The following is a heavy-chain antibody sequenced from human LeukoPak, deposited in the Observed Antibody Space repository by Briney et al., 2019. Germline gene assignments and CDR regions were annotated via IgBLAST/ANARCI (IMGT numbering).Heavy chain of an antibody. CDR1: GGTFSSYA. J-gene: IGHJ6*03. CDR3: ARSVDIAYYYYMDV. Sequence: SVKLSCKASGGTFSSYAISWVRQAPGQGLELMGGIIPIFGTANYAQKFQGRVTITTDESTSTAYMELSSLRSEDTAVYYCARSVDIAYYYYMDVWGKGTTVTVSS. D-gene: IGHD5-12*01. V-gene: IGHV1-69*05. CDR2: IIPIFGTA.